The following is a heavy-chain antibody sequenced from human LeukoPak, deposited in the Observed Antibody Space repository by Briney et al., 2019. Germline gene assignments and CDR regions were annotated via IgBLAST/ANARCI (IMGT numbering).Heavy chain of an antibody. CDR1: GFPFSDHA. CDR2: LSNNEGST. J-gene: IGHJ5*02. CDR3: GRTQQWLATGGWYWFDH. D-gene: IGHD6-19*01. Sequence: GGPLRLSCAASGFPFSDHAMHWVRQAPGRGLEYVSSLSNNEGSTYYGSSVKSRFTISRGNSKNTLYLQMGSLTPEDMGVYYCGRTQQWLATGGWYWFDHWGQGTLVTVSS. V-gene: IGHV3-64*01.